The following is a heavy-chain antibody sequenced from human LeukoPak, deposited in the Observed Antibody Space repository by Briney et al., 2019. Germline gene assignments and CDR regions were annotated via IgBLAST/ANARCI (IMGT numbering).Heavy chain of an antibody. V-gene: IGHV3-11*01. CDR3: ARGNGWSKIIFDY. CDR2: ISSSGSIE. CDR1: GFTFSDYY. J-gene: IGHJ4*02. D-gene: IGHD6-19*01. Sequence: GGSLRLSCAASGFTFSDYYMSWIRQAPGKGLEWISYISSSGSIEYYADSVKGRITISRDNAKNSVYLQLNSLRAEDTAVYYCARGNGWSKIIFDYWGRGTLVTVSS.